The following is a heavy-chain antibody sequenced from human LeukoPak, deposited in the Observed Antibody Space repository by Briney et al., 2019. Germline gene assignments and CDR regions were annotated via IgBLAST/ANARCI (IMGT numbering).Heavy chain of an antibody. CDR3: ARGPLWSGDYYYGMDV. CDR2: IKEDGSEK. Sequence: PGGSLRLSCVASGFTFSSYWMSWVRQAPVKGLEWVANIKEDGSEKYYVDSMKGRFTISRDNAKNSPYLQMNSLRAEDTAVYYCARGPLWSGDYYYGMDVWGQGTTVTVSS. D-gene: IGHD3-10*01. CDR1: GFTFSSYW. J-gene: IGHJ6*02. V-gene: IGHV3-7*01.